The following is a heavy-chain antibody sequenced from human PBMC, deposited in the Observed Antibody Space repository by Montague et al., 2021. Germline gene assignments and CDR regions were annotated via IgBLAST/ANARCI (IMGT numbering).Heavy chain of an antibody. CDR1: GDSINTYS. D-gene: IGHD1-26*01. J-gene: IGHJ6*03. CDR3: ARDTVGASGYFYYYYMDV. Sequence: SETLSLTCTVFGDSINTYSWSWIRQPAGKGPEWIGRLSNGGSTNSNPSLKSRVSMSVDTSKNQFSLKLSSVTAADTAVYFCARDTVGASGYFYYYYMDVWGRGTTVTVSS. V-gene: IGHV4-4*07. CDR2: LSNGGST.